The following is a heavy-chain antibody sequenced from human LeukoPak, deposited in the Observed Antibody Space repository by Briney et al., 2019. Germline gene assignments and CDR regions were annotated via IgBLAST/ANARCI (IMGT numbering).Heavy chain of an antibody. D-gene: IGHD3-10*01. J-gene: IGHJ4*02. V-gene: IGHV3-30-3*01. CDR1: GFTFSNYA. Sequence: GRSLRLSCAASGFTFSNYAMHWVRQAPGKGLEWVAVISYEGSNKYYANSVKGRFTISRDNFKNTLYVQMDSLRAEDTAVYYCARESKESYGSSFYFWGQGTLVTVSS. CDR3: ARESKESYGSSFYF. CDR2: ISYEGSNK.